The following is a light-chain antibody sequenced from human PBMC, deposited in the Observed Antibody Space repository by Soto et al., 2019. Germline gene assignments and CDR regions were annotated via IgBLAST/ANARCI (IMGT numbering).Light chain of an antibody. CDR2: GAS. J-gene: IGKJ3*01. CDR3: QQYGSSPLFI. V-gene: IGKV3-20*01. Sequence: EIVLTQSPGTLSLSPGERATLSCRSSQSLASTYLAWYQQKPGQAPRLLIYGASNRATGIPDRFSGSGSGTDFTLTISRLEPEDFAVYYCQQYGSSPLFIFGPGTKVDIK. CDR1: QSLASTY.